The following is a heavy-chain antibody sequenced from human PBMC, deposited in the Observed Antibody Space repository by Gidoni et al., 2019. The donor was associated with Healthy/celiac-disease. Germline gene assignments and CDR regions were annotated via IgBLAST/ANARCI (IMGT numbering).Heavy chain of an antibody. D-gene: IGHD3-3*02. Sequence: QITLKESGPTLVTPTQTLTLTCTFSRFSLSSSGVGVGWIRQPPGKALEWLALIDWDDDKRYSHSLKSRLTVTKDTSKNQVVLTLTNMDPVDTATYYCAHRESISLRGAFDIWGQGTMVTVSS. J-gene: IGHJ3*02. CDR3: AHRESISLRGAFDI. V-gene: IGHV2-5*02. CDR1: RFSLSSSGVG. CDR2: IDWDDDK.